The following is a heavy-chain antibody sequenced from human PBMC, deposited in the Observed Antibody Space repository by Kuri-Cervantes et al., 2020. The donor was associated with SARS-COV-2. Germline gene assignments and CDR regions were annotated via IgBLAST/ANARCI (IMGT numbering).Heavy chain of an antibody. J-gene: IGHJ4*02. Sequence: GESLKISCAASGFTFSNYAMNWVRQAPGKGLEWVSGISGSGGSTYYADSVKGRFTISRDNAKNSLYLQMNSLRAEDTAVYYCARETRDSSGYYRLSLDYWGQGTLVTVSS. CDR3: ARETRDSSGYYRLSLDY. V-gene: IGHV3-23*01. CDR2: ISGSGGST. D-gene: IGHD3-22*01. CDR1: GFTFSNYA.